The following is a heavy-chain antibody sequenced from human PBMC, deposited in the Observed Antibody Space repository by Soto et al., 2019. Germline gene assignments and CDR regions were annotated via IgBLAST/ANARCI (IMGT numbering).Heavy chain of an antibody. D-gene: IGHD3-22*01. J-gene: IGHJ5*02. CDR2: ISAYNGNT. Sequence: GASVKVSCKASGYTFTSYGISWVRQAPGQGLEWMGWISAYNGNTNYAQKLQGRVTMTTDTSTSTAYMELRSLRSDDTAVYYCARSGVSYYDSSGRNWFDPWGRGTLVTVSS. CDR1: GYTFTSYG. V-gene: IGHV1-18*04. CDR3: ARSGVSYYDSSGRNWFDP.